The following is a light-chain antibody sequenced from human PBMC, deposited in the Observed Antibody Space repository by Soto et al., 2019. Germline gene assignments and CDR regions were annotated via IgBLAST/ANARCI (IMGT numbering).Light chain of an antibody. CDR1: HDISKY. J-gene: IGKJ5*01. CDR2: AAS. CDR3: LQHNSYPPIT. V-gene: IGKV1-17*03. Sequence: DILLTPPPSAMSASVGDSVTITCRGSHDISKYLAWFQQKPGKVPNRLIYAASSFQSGVPSRFSGSGSGSEVTLTISSLQPEDFATYYSLQHNSYPPITFGQGTLLEI.